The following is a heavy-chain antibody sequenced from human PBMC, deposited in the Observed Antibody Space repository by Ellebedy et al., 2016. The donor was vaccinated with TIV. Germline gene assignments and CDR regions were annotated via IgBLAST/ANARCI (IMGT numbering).Heavy chain of an antibody. CDR1: GFTFSTYN. Sequence: GGSLRLSXAASGFTFSTYNMNWVRQAPGKGLEWVSSISSSSRYIYYADSVKGRFTISRDNAKNSLYLQMNSLRAEDTAVYYCASRSGDYGDYYYYGMDVWGQGTTVTVSS. J-gene: IGHJ6*02. CDR3: ASRSGDYGDYYYYGMDV. V-gene: IGHV3-21*01. D-gene: IGHD4-17*01. CDR2: ISSSSRYI.